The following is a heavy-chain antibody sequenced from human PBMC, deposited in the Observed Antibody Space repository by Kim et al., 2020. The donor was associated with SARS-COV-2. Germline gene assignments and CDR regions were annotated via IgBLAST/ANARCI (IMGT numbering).Heavy chain of an antibody. Sequence: SETLSLTCTVSGGSISSYYWSWIRQPPGKGLEWIGYIYYSGSTNYNPSLKSPVTISVDTSKNQFSLKLSSVTAADTAVYYCARAIRGSSTLRYYYYYGMDVWGQGTTVTVSS. J-gene: IGHJ6*02. CDR2: IYYSGST. V-gene: IGHV4-59*13. CDR3: ARAIRGSSTLRYYYYYGMDV. CDR1: GGSISSYY. D-gene: IGHD6-6*01.